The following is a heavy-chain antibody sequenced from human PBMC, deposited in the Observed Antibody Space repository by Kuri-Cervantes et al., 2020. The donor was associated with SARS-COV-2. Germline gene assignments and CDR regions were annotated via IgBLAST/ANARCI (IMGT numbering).Heavy chain of an antibody. V-gene: IGHV1-24*01. Sequence: ASVKVSCKASGGTFSSYAISWVRQAPGKGLEWMGGFDPEDGETIYAQKFQGRVTMTEDTSTDTAYMELSSLRSEDTAVYYCATTVWDYDGPVAFDIWGQGTMVTVSS. CDR3: ATTVWDYDGPVAFDI. CDR1: GGTFSSYA. J-gene: IGHJ3*02. CDR2: FDPEDGET. D-gene: IGHD3-22*01.